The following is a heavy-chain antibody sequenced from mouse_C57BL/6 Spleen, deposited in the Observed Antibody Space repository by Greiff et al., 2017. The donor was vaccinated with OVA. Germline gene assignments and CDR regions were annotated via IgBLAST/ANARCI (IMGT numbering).Heavy chain of an antibody. D-gene: IGHD1-1*01. CDR2: IYPGDGDT. CDR3: ARRYYCGSGDFDV. V-gene: IGHV1-82*01. J-gene: IGHJ1*03. CDR1: GYAFSSSW. Sequence: QVQLKESGPELVKPGASVKISCKASGYAFSSSWMNWVKQRPGKGLEWIGRIYPGDGDTNYNGKFKGKATLTADKSSSTAYMQLSSLTSEDSAVYFCARRYYCGSGDFDVWGTGTTVTVSS.